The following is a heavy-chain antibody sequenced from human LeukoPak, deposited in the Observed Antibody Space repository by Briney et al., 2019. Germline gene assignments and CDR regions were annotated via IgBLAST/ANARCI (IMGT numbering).Heavy chain of an antibody. CDR1: GYSISSGYY. V-gene: IGHV4-61*01. J-gene: IGHJ4*02. Sequence: PSETLSLTCAASGYSISSGYYWSWIRQPPGKGLEWIGYIYYSGSTNYNPSLKSRVTISVDTSKNQFSLKLSSVTAADTAVYYCAVGYCSGGSCYSPFDYWGQGTLVTVSS. CDR2: IYYSGST. CDR3: AVGYCSGGSCYSPFDY. D-gene: IGHD2-15*01.